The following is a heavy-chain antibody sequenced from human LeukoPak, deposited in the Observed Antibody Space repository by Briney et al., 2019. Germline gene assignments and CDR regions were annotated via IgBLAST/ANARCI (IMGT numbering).Heavy chain of an antibody. D-gene: IGHD6-19*01. CDR3: ARVPVPSSSDWYIDY. Sequence: ASVKVSCKASGYTFINYGIKCVRQAPGQGLEWMGWISPYNGNTNYAQMLQDRVTMTTDTSTSTAYMELRSLRSDDTAVYYCARVPVPSSSDWYIDYWGQGTLVTVSS. J-gene: IGHJ4*02. V-gene: IGHV1-18*01. CDR2: ISPYNGNT. CDR1: GYTFINYG.